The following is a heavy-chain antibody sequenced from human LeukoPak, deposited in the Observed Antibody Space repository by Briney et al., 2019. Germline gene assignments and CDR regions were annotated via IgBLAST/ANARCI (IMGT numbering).Heavy chain of an antibody. V-gene: IGHV3-23*01. CDR2: ISGSGGST. CDR3: AKRRLVITHFDY. D-gene: IGHD3-22*01. J-gene: IGHJ4*02. Sequence: GGSLRLSCAASGFTFRSYAMSWVRQAPGKGLEWVSAISGSGGSTYYADSVKGRFTISRDNSKNTLYLQMNSLRAEDTAVYYCAKRRLVITHFDYWGQGTLVTVSS. CDR1: GFTFRSYA.